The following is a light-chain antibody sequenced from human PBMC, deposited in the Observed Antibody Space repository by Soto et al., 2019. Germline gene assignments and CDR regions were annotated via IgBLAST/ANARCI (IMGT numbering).Light chain of an antibody. V-gene: IGKV3-11*01. CDR1: QSVSSY. J-gene: IGKJ5*01. Sequence: IVLTQSPSIKSLSPGERATLSCRASQSVSSYLGWYKQKPGQAPRLLIYDASNRANGIPARLSGSRSGTDFTLTISSLEPEDFAVYYCQQYHNWPPITFGQGTRLEIK. CDR3: QQYHNWPPIT. CDR2: DAS.